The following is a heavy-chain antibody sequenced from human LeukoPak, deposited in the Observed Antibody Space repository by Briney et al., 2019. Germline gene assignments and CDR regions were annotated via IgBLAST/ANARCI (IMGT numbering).Heavy chain of an antibody. CDR3: AREGYDILTGYYPDY. J-gene: IGHJ4*02. D-gene: IGHD3-9*01. V-gene: IGHV4-34*01. CDR2: INHSGST. Sequence: PSETLSLTCAVYGGSFSVYYWSWIRQPPGKGLEWIGEINHSGSTNYNPSLKSRVTISVDTSKNQFSLKLSSVTAADTAVYYCAREGYDILTGYYPDYWGQGTLVTVSS. CDR1: GGSFSVYY.